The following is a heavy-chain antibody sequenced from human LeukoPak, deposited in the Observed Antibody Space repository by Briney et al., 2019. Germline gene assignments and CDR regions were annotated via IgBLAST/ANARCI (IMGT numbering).Heavy chain of an antibody. D-gene: IGHD5-12*01. CDR2: IYSGGST. Sequence: SGGSLRLSCAASGFTVSSNYMSWVRQAPGKGLEWVSVIYSGGSTYYADSVKGRFTISRDNSKNTLYLQMNSLRAEDTAVYYCARVAPYSGYELDYWGQGTLVTVSS. J-gene: IGHJ4*02. CDR3: ARVAPYSGYELDY. V-gene: IGHV3-66*01. CDR1: GFTVSSNY.